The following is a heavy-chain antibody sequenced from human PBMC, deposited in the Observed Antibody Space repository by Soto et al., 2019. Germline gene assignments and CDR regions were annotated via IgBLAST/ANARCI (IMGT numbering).Heavy chain of an antibody. CDR1: GYTSTNNW. CDR2: INPSGGNT. D-gene: IGHD6-13*01. Sequence: ASGNVSCKASGYTSTNNWIHWVRRAPGQGLEWMATINPSGGNTNYAHKIQGRVTMTRDTSTSTVYMELSSLTPEDTAVYYCARDHSIASSGALWLHPWVPGPPVPLSP. CDR3: ARDHSIASSGALWLHP. J-gene: IGHJ5*02. V-gene: IGHV1-46*01.